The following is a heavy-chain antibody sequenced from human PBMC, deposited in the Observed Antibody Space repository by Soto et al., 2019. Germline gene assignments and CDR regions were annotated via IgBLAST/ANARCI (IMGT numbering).Heavy chain of an antibody. Sequence: SETLSLTCTVSGGSISSSFWWSWVRQPPGKGLEWIGEIYHSGTTNYNPSLKSRVTISVDTSQNQFSLKLSSVTVADTAVYYCAASCVGCRGFNYYGMDVWGQGTTVTVSS. V-gene: IGHV4-4*02. CDR2: IYHSGTT. D-gene: IGHD5-12*01. CDR1: GGSISSSFW. J-gene: IGHJ6*02. CDR3: AASCVGCRGFNYYGMDV.